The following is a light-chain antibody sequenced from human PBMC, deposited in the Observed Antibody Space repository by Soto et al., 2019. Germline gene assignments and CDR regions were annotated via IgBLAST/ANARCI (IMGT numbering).Light chain of an antibody. CDR2: EVT. CDR1: SSDVGTYNY. J-gene: IGLJ1*01. CDR3: SSYTGSSTLYV. Sequence: QSVLTQPASVSGSPGQSITISCTGTSSDVGTYNYVSWYQQHPGKAPKVMIYEVTYRPSGVSNRFSGSKSANTASLTISGLQAEDEAEYYCSSYTGSSTLYVFGTGTKVTVL. V-gene: IGLV2-14*01.